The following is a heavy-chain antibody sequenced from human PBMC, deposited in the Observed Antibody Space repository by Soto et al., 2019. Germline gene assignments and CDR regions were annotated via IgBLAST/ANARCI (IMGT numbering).Heavy chain of an antibody. D-gene: IGHD3-22*01. J-gene: IGHJ4*02. CDR2: ISGSGGST. V-gene: IGHV3-23*01. CDR3: AKSVRDDYYDSSGYYYFDY. CDR1: GFTFSNYA. Sequence: GGSLRLSCAASGFTFSNYAMSWVRQAPGKGLEWVSAISGSGGSTYYADSVKGRFTISRDNSKNTLYLQMNSLRAEDTAVYYCAKSVRDDYYDSSGYYYFDYWGQGTLVTVSS.